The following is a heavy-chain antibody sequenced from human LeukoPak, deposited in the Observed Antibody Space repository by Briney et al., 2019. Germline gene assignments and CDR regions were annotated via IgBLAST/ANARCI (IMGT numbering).Heavy chain of an antibody. J-gene: IGHJ6*03. V-gene: IGHV1-69*13. CDR2: IIPIFGTA. D-gene: IGHD6-13*01. CDR3: AREGIAAAGLPEAHYYYMDV. CDR1: GGTLSSYA. Sequence: GASVKVSCKASGGTLSSYAISWVRQAPGQGLEWMGGIIPIFGTANYAQKFQGRVTITADESTSTAYMELSSLRSEDTAVYYCAREGIAAAGLPEAHYYYMDVWGKGTTVTVSS.